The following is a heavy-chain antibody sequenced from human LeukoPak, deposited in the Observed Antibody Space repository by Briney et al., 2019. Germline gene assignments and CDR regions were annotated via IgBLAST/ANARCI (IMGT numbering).Heavy chain of an antibody. CDR1: GGTFSSYA. CDR2: IIPIFGTA. Sequence: SVKVSCTASGGTFSSYAISWVRQAPGQGLEWVGGIIPIFGTANYAQKFQGRVTITADESTSTAYMELSSLRSEDTAVYYCASGRYDSSGYYRPYYYYYGMDVWGQGTTVTVSS. V-gene: IGHV1-69*13. D-gene: IGHD3-22*01. J-gene: IGHJ6*02. CDR3: ASGRYDSSGYYRPYYYYYGMDV.